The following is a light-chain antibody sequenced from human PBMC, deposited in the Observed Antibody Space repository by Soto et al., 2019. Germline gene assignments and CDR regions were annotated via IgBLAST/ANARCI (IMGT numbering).Light chain of an antibody. V-gene: IGKV1-5*01. CDR2: DAS. CDR3: QQYNSYSWT. Sequence: DIQMTQSPSTLSASVGDRVTVPCLASQSISGWLAWYQQKPGKAPKLLIYDASTLESGVPSRFSGSGSGTEYTLTISSLRPDDFATYYCQQYNSYSWTFGQGTKVDIK. CDR1: QSISGW. J-gene: IGKJ1*01.